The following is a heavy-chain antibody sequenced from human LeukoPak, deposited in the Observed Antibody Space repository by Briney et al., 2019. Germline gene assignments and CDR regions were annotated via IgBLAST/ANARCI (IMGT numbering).Heavy chain of an antibody. CDR1: GGSISSGGYY. D-gene: IGHD3-22*01. J-gene: IGHJ4*02. CDR2: IYYSGST. Sequence: PSETLSLTCTVSGGSISSGGYYWSWIRQHPGKGLEWIVYIYYSGSTYYNPSLKSRVTISVDRSKNQFSLKLSSVTAADTAVYYCASYYYDSSGYYYEGYFDYWGQGTLVTVSS. V-gene: IGHV4-31*09. CDR3: ASYYYDSSGYYYEGYFDY.